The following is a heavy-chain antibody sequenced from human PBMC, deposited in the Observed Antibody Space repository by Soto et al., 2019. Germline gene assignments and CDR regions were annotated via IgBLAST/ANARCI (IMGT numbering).Heavy chain of an antibody. Sequence: SVKVSCKASGGTFSSYAISWVRQAPGQGLERMGGIIPIFGTANYAQKFQGRVTITADKSTSTAYMELSSLRSEDTAVYYCARQSGDVEAYYYYYYGMDVWGQGTTVTVSS. V-gene: IGHV1-69*06. J-gene: IGHJ6*02. CDR1: GGTFSSYA. CDR2: IIPIFGTA. CDR3: ARQSGDVEAYYYYYYGMDV. D-gene: IGHD3-16*01.